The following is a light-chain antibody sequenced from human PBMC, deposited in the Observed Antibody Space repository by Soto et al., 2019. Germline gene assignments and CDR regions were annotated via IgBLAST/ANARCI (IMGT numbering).Light chain of an antibody. CDR1: NIGSKS. Sequence: SYELTQPPSVSVAPGQTARITCGGNNIGSKSVHWYQQKPGQAPVLVVYDDSDRPSGIPERFSGSNSGNTATLTISRVEDGDEADYYCQVWDSSSDHYGFGTGTKLTFL. CDR3: QVWDSSSDHYG. CDR2: DDS. J-gene: IGLJ1*01. V-gene: IGLV3-21*02.